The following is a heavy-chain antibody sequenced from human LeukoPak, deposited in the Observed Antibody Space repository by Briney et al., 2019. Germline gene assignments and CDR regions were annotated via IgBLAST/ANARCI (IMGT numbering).Heavy chain of an antibody. D-gene: IGHD6-13*01. CDR2: TNPNSGGT. V-gene: IGHV1-2*02. J-gene: IGHJ6*03. CDR1: GYTFTGYY. CDR3: ASSSSWYENYYYYYYMDV. Sequence: ASVKVSCKASGYTFTGYYMHWVRQAPGQGLEWMGWTNPNSGGTNYAQKFQGRVTMTRDTSISTAYMELSRLRSDDTAVYYCASSSSWYENYYYYYYMDVWGKGTTVTVSS.